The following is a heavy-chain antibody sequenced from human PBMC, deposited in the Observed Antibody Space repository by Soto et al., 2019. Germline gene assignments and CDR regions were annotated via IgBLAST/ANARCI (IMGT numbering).Heavy chain of an antibody. CDR3: VKDSVYVNGITILGVAFDY. CDR1: GCTFSSYA. Sequence: GWLRRPCSASGCTFSSYAMHWVRQAPGKGLEYVSAISSNGGSTYYADSVKVRFTISRDNSKNTLYLQMSSLRAEDTAVYYCVKDSVYVNGITILGVAFDYWGQGTLVTVYS. CDR2: ISSNGGST. J-gene: IGHJ4*02. D-gene: IGHD3-3*01. V-gene: IGHV3-64D*06.